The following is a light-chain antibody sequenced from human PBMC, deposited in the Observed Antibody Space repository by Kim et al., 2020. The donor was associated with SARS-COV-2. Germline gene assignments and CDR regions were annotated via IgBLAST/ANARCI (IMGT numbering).Light chain of an antibody. V-gene: IGKV3-11*01. Sequence: EIVLTQSPSTLSLSPGDIATLSCRASQSVSGDLAWYQQRSGQAPRLLIYDASKRATGVPGRFSGSGSETDFTLTISRLEPEDFAVYYCQQTTDWPPLTFGGGTKVDIK. CDR1: QSVSGD. CDR2: DAS. CDR3: QQTTDWPPLT. J-gene: IGKJ4*01.